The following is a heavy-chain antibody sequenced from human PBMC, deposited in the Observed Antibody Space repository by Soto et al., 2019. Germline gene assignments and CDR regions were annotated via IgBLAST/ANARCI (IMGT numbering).Heavy chain of an antibody. D-gene: IGHD2-2*01. Sequence: QVQLVQSGAEVKKPGASVKVSCKASGYTFTSYAMHWVRQAPGQRLEWMGWINAGNGNTKYSQKFQGRVTITRDTSASTADMELSSLRSEDTAVYYCARSPQLLDYYYYGMDVWGQGTTVTVSS. V-gene: IGHV1-3*01. CDR3: ARSPQLLDYYYYGMDV. J-gene: IGHJ6*02. CDR1: GYTFTSYA. CDR2: INAGNGNT.